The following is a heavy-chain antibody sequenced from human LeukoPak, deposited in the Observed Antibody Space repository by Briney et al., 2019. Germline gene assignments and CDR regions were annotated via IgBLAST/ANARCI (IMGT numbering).Heavy chain of an antibody. V-gene: IGHV1-69*13. CDR3: ARDLHGTFDY. Sequence: SVKVSRKASGGTFSSYAISWVRQAPGQGLEWMGGVIPIFGTANYAQKFQGRVTITADESTSTAYMELSSLRSEDTAVYYCARDLHGTFDYWGQGTLVTVSS. D-gene: IGHD6-13*01. CDR2: VIPIFGTA. CDR1: GGTFSSYA. J-gene: IGHJ4*02.